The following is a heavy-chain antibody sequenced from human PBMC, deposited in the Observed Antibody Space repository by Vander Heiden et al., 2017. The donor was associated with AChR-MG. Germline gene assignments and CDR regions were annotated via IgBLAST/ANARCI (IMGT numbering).Heavy chain of an antibody. V-gene: IGHV4-59*01. J-gene: IGHJ4*02. CDR1: GGSISSYY. D-gene: IGHD1-1*01. CDR3: ARVKTPGTYDY. Sequence: QVQLQESGPGLVKPSETLSLTCTVSGGSISSYYWSWIRQPPGKGLEWIGYIYYSGSTNYNPSLKSRVTISVDTSKNQFSLKLSSVTAADTAVYYCARVKTPGTYDYWGQGTLVTVSS. CDR2: IYYSGST.